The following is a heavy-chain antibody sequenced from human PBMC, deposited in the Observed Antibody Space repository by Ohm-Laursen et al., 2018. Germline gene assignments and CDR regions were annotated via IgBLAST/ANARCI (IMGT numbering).Heavy chain of an antibody. D-gene: IGHD6-6*01. CDR1: GFTFDDYA. J-gene: IGHJ4*02. V-gene: IGHV3-9*01. CDR2: ISWNSGNI. CDR3: ARVGEQLGVFFDY. Sequence: SLRLSCAASGFTFDDYAMHWVRQAPGKGLEWVSGISWNSGNIGYADSVKGRFTISRDNAKNTLYLQMNSLRAEDTAVYYCARVGEQLGVFFDYWGQGTLVTVSS.